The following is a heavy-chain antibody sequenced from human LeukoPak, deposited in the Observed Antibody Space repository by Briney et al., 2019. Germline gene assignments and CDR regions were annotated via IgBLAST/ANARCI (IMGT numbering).Heavy chain of an antibody. D-gene: IGHD3-10*01. CDR1: GGSLSTYY. CDR2: IFHTGSA. Sequence: SETLSLTCTVSGGSLSTYYWSWIRQSPGKGLEWIGCIFHTGSANCNPSLSSRGTISVDTSKNQFSLKLSSVTAEDTAVYYCARGSITVVPAFDIWGQGTMFTVSS. CDR3: ARGSITVVPAFDI. V-gene: IGHV4-59*12. J-gene: IGHJ3*02.